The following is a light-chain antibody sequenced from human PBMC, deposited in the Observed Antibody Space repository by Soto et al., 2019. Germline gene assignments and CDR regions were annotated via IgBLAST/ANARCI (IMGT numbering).Light chain of an antibody. J-gene: IGKJ1*01. V-gene: IGKV1-5*01. Sequence: DLQMTQYTSTLSASVGDRVTITCRASQNIRSRLAWFQQKPGKAPKLLIYDASSLESGVPQRFSGSGSGTEFTLTISSLQSEDFAGYYCQQYNNWPQTFGQGTMVDIK. CDR3: QQYNNWPQT. CDR2: DAS. CDR1: QNIRSR.